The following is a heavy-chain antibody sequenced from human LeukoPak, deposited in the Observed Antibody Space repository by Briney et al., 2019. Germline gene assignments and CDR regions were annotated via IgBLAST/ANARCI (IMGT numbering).Heavy chain of an antibody. CDR1: GYSISSGYY. Sequence: SETPSLTCAVSGYSISSGYYWGWIRQPPGKGLEWIGSIYHSGSTYYNPSLKSRVTISVDTSKNQFSLKLSSVTAADTAVYYCARVLGSSGWYKNFARFDYWGQGTLVTVSS. V-gene: IGHV4-38-2*01. J-gene: IGHJ4*02. D-gene: IGHD6-19*01. CDR2: IYHSGST. CDR3: ARVLGSSGWYKNFARFDY.